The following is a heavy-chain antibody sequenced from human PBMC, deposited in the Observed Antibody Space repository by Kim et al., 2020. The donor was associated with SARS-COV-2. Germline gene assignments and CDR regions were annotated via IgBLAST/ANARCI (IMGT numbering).Heavy chain of an antibody. Sequence: GGSLRLSCAASGFTFSSYAMSWVRQAPGKGLEWVSAISGSGGSTYYADSVKGRFTISRDNSKNTLYLQMNSLRAEDTAVYYCLHYPMVRGIRHRNKRDYWGQGTLVTVSS. CDR3: LHYPMVRGIRHRNKRDY. J-gene: IGHJ4*02. V-gene: IGHV3-23*01. CDR2: ISGSGGST. CDR1: GFTFSSYA. D-gene: IGHD3-10*01.